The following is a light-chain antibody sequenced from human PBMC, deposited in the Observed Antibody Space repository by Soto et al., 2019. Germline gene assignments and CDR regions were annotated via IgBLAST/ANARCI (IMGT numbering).Light chain of an antibody. Sequence: EIVLTQSPVTLSRSRVEVSSLSCRASQSVSNNYLAWYQQKPGQAPRLLIYGASNRATGIPDRFSGSGSGTDFTLTISRLETEDFAVYYCQQYGSSGTFGQGTKVDIK. CDR3: QQYGSSGT. CDR1: QSVSNNY. V-gene: IGKV3-20*01. J-gene: IGKJ1*01. CDR2: GAS.